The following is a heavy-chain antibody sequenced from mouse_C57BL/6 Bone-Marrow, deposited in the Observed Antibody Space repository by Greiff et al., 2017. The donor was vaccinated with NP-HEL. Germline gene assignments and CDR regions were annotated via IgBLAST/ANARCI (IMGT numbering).Heavy chain of an antibody. CDR2: ISDGGSYT. Sequence: EVQRVESGGGLVKPGGSLKLSCAASGFTFSSYAMSWVRQTPEKRLEWVATISDGGSYTYYPDNVKGRFTISRDNAKNNLYLQMSHLKSEDTAMYYCARMDTRAFDVWGTGTTVTVSS. D-gene: IGHD3-1*01. J-gene: IGHJ1*03. CDR3: ARMDTRAFDV. V-gene: IGHV5-4*01. CDR1: GFTFSSYA.